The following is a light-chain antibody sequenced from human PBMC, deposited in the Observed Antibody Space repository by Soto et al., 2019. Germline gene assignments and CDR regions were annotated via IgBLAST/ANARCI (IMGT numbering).Light chain of an antibody. CDR3: QQYGSSPPIT. J-gene: IGKJ5*01. CDR1: HSVSSSY. V-gene: IGKV3-20*01. CDR2: VAS. Sequence: EIVLTQSPGTLSLSPGERATLSCRASHSVSSSYLAWYQQKPGQAPRLLIYVASSRATGIPDSFSGSGSGTDFTLTISRLEPEDFAVYYCQQYGSSPPITFGQGTRLEIK.